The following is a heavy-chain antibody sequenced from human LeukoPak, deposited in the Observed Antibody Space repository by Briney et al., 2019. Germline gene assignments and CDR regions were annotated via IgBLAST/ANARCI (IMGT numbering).Heavy chain of an antibody. CDR2: INPNSGGT. D-gene: IGHD6-19*01. J-gene: IGHJ4*02. CDR1: GYTFTGYY. CDR3: ARGLYSSGLGLLDY. Sequence: ASVKVSCKASGYTFTGYYIHWVRQAPGQGLEWMGWINPNSGGTNYAQKFQGRVTMTRDTSISTAYMELNRLTSDDTAVYYCARGLYSSGLGLLDYWGQGTLVTVSS. V-gene: IGHV1-2*02.